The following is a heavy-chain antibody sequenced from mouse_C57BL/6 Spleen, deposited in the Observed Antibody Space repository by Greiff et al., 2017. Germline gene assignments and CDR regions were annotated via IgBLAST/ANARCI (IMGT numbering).Heavy chain of an antibody. Sequence: QVQLQQSGPELVKPGASVKISCKASGYAFSSSWMNWVKQRPGKGLEWIGRIYPGDGDTNYNGKFKGKATLTADKSSSTAYMQLSSLTSADSAVYFCARREGSSYGAMDYWGQGTSVTVSS. CDR3: ARREGSSYGAMDY. CDR2: IYPGDGDT. V-gene: IGHV1-82*01. D-gene: IGHD1-1*01. J-gene: IGHJ4*01. CDR1: GYAFSSSW.